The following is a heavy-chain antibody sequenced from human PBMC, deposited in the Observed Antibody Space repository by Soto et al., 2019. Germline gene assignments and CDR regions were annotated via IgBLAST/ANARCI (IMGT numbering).Heavy chain of an antibody. CDR1: GFTFSSYS. CDR3: ARDNVDSIGYYAQLDY. Sequence: EVQLVESGGGLVKPGGSLRLSCAASGFTFSSYSMNWVRQAPGKGLEWVSSISSSSSYIYYADSVKGRFTISRDNAKNSLYLQMNSLRAEDTAVYYCARDNVDSIGYYAQLDYWGQGTLVTVSS. V-gene: IGHV3-21*01. D-gene: IGHD3-22*01. J-gene: IGHJ4*02. CDR2: ISSSSSYI.